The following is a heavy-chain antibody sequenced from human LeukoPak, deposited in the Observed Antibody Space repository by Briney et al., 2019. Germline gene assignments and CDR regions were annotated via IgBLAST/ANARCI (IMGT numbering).Heavy chain of an antibody. CDR3: ARVDYGDYPALDY. D-gene: IGHD4-17*01. Sequence: GGSLRLSCAVSGFTVSTNSMSWVRQAPGKGLEWVSVIYSGGSTYYADSVKGRFTISRDNSKNTLYLQMNSLRAEDTAVYYCARVDYGDYPALDYWGQGTLVTVSS. V-gene: IGHV3-53*01. J-gene: IGHJ4*02. CDR2: IYSGGST. CDR1: GFTVSTNS.